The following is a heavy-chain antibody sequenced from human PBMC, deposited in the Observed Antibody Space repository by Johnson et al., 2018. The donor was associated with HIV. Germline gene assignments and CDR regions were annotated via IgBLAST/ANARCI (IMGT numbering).Heavy chain of an antibody. CDR2: ISYDGSNK. CDR3: ANGDDRGSDAFDI. CDR1: GFTFSSYG. V-gene: IGHV3-30*18. J-gene: IGHJ3*02. Sequence: VQLVESGGGVVQPGRSLRLSCAASGFTFSSYGMHWVRQAPGKGLEWVAVISYDGSNKYYADSVKGRFTISRDNSKNTLYLQMNSLRAEDTAVYYCANGDDRGSDAFDIWGQGTMVTVSS. D-gene: IGHD1-26*01.